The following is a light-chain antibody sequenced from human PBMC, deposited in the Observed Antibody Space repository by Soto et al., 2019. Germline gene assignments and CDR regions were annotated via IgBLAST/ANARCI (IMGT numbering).Light chain of an antibody. CDR2: KAS. CDR1: QSISSW. J-gene: IGKJ1*01. V-gene: IGKV1-5*03. CDR3: QQSYSSPPT. Sequence: DIQMTQFPSTLSASVGDRVTITCRASQSISSWLAWYQQKPGQAPKLLIYKASSLESGVPSRFSGSRSGPDFTLTISSLQTEDFATYYCQQSYSSPPTFGQGTKVDIK.